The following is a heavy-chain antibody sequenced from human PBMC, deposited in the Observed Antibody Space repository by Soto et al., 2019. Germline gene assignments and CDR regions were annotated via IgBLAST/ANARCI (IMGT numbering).Heavy chain of an antibody. CDR3: ASRGYCSSTSCYNYYGMDV. CDR1: GYSFTSYW. V-gene: IGHV5-10-1*01. J-gene: IGHJ6*02. Sequence: GESLKISCKGSGYSFTSYWISWVRQMPGKGLEWMGRIDPSDSYTNYSPSFQGHVTISADKYISTAYLQWSSLKASDTAMYYCASRGYCSSTSCYNYYGMDVWGQGTTVTVSS. D-gene: IGHD2-2*02. CDR2: IDPSDSYT.